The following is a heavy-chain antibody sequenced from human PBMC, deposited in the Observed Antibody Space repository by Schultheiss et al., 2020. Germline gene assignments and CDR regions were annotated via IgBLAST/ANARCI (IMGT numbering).Heavy chain of an antibody. CDR3: ARGSLLDRRSYFDY. J-gene: IGHJ4*02. Sequence: SETLSLTCAVYGGSFSGYYWSWIRQPPGKGLEWIGSIYYSGSTYYNPSLKSRVTISVDTSKNQFSLKLSSVTAADTAVYYCARGSLLDRRSYFDYWGQGTLVTVYS. CDR2: IYYSGST. V-gene: IGHV4-34*01. D-gene: IGHD1-14*01. CDR1: GGSFSGYY.